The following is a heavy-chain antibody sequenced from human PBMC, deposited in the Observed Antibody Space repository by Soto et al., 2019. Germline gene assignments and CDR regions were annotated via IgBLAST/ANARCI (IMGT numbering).Heavy chain of an antibody. V-gene: IGHV1-2*04. Sequence: GASVKVSCKASGYTFTGYYMHWVRQAPGQGLEWMGWINPNSGGTNYAQKFQGWVTMTRDTSISTAYMELSRLRSDDTAVYYCARDSSAHSSCWYDYYYYGMYVWGQGTTVTVSS. D-gene: IGHD6-13*01. CDR1: GYTFTGYY. CDR2: INPNSGGT. J-gene: IGHJ6*02. CDR3: ARDSSAHSSCWYDYYYYGMYV.